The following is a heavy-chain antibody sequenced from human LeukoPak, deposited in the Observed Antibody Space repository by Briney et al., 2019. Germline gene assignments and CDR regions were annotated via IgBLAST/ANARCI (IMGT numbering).Heavy chain of an antibody. D-gene: IGHD3-3*01. V-gene: IGHV4-34*01. Sequence: PSETLSLTCAVYGGSFSGYYWSWIRQPPGKGLEWIGEINHSGSTNYNPSLKSRVTISVDTSKNQFSLKLSSVTAADTAVYYCARGQRITIFGVVINGMDVWGQGTTVTVSS. CDR1: GGSFSGYY. J-gene: IGHJ6*02. CDR3: ARGQRITIFGVVINGMDV. CDR2: INHSGST.